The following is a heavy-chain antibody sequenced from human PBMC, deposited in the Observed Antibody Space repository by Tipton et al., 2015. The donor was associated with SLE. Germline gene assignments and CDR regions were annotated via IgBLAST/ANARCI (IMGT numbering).Heavy chain of an antibody. J-gene: IGHJ3*02. D-gene: IGHD4-17*01. V-gene: IGHV4-59*11. CDR1: GGSISRHY. Sequence: TLSLTCTVSGGSISRHYWSWIRQPPGKGLEWIGYINYSGSTNYNPSLNSRVSISIDTSKKQFPLKLSSVTAADTGVYYCARRRYGDFLLPDAFDIWGQGTMVTVSS. CDR2: INYSGST. CDR3: ARRRYGDFLLPDAFDI.